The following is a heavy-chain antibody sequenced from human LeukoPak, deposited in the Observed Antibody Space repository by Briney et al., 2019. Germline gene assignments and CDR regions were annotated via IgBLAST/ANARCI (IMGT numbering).Heavy chain of an antibody. Sequence: EGSLRLSCTASGFTFSSYSMNWVRQAPGKGLEWVSAISGSGGSTYYADSVKGRLTISRDNSKNTLYLQMNSLRAEDTAVYYCAKTLAAAGYSAYYFDYWGQGTLVTVSS. CDR2: ISGSGGST. CDR1: GFTFSSYS. CDR3: AKTLAAAGYSAYYFDY. V-gene: IGHV3-23*01. J-gene: IGHJ4*02. D-gene: IGHD6-13*01.